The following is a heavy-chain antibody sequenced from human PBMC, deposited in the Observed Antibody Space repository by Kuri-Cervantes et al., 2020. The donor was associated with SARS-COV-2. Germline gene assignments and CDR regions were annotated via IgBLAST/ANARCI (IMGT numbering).Heavy chain of an antibody. CDR3: AKTYYYDSSGYFSRRPNFTFDY. V-gene: IGHV4-59*01. CDR2: IYYSGST. J-gene: IGHJ4*02. D-gene: IGHD3-22*01. CDR1: GGSISSYY. Sequence: SETLSLTCTVSGGSISSYYWNWIRQPPGKGLEWIGYIYYSGSTNYNPSLKSRVTTSVDTSKNQFSLKLSSVTAADTAVYYCAKTYYYDSSGYFSRRPNFTFDYWGQGTLVTVSS.